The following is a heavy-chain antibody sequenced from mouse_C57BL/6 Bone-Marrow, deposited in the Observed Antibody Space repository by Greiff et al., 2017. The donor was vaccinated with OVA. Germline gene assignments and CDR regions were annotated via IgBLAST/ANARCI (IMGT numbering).Heavy chain of an antibody. J-gene: IGHJ2*01. Sequence: QVQLQQSGPELVKPGASVKISCKASGYTFTDFYINWVKQRPGQGLEWIGRIFPVSGSTYYNEKFKGKATLTVDKSSSTACMLLNSLTSEDSAVYFCALTLGEDFDYWGQGTTLTVSS. CDR1: GYTFTDFY. CDR2: IFPVSGST. D-gene: IGHD1-1*02. CDR3: ALTLGEDFDY. V-gene: IGHV1-75*01.